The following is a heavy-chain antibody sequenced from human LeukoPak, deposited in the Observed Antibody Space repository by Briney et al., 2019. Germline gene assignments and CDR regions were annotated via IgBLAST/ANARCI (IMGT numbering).Heavy chain of an antibody. CDR1: GGSVSSGNFY. D-gene: IGHD3-22*01. V-gene: IGHV4-61*01. J-gene: IGHJ4*02. CDR2: IYYSGST. CDR3: ARVGEGYYDSSDY. Sequence: SETLSLTCTVSGGSVSSGNFYWSWIRQPPGKGLEWIGNIYYSGSTNYNPSLKSRVTISVDTSNNQFSLKLSSVTAADTAVSYCARVGEGYYDSSDYWGQGTLVTVSS.